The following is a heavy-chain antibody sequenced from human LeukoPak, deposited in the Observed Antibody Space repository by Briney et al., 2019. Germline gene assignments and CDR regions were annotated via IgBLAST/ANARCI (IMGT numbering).Heavy chain of an antibody. CDR3: ARDGPDAFDI. Sequence: GGSLRLSCAASGFTFSSYSMNWVRQAPGKGLEWVSSISSSSYIYYADSVKGRFTISRDNAKNSLYLQMNSPRAEDTAVYYCARDGPDAFDIWGQGTMVTVSS. J-gene: IGHJ3*02. CDR2: ISSSSYI. CDR1: GFTFSSYS. V-gene: IGHV3-21*01.